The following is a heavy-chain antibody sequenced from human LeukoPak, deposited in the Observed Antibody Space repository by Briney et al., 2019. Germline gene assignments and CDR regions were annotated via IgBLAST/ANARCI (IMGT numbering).Heavy chain of an antibody. CDR2: LHWNGVGT. D-gene: IGHD1-26*01. CDR3: ARSPSGLVGATTDY. Sequence: GGSLRLSCAASGFNFDDHGMSWVRQAPGKGLEWVSGLHWNGVGTRYADSVKGRFTISRDNAKTSLYLQMNSLRAEDTAFYYCARSPSGLVGATTDYWGQGPLVTVSS. J-gene: IGHJ4*02. V-gene: IGHV3-20*04. CDR1: GFNFDDHG.